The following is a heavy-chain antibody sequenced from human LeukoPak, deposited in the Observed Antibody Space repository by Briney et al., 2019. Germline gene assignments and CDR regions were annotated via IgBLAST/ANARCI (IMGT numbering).Heavy chain of an antibody. V-gene: IGHV3-72*01. CDR3: SRVVSVAGSDYLDY. J-gene: IGHJ4*02. CDR2: SRNKARSYSA. Sequence: PGGSLRLSCAASGFTFTDFFMDWVRLTPGKGLEWIGRSRNKARSYSAEYAASVQGRFTISRDESKSSLYLQMNSLKTEDTAVYYCSRVVSVAGSDYLDYWGQGTLVTVSS. CDR1: GFTFTDFF. D-gene: IGHD6-19*01.